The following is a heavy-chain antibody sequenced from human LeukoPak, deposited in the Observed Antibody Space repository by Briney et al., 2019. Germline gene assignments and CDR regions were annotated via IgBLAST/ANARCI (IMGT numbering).Heavy chain of an antibody. CDR2: IYYSGST. CDR1: GGSISSYY. V-gene: IGHV4-59*06. Sequence: SETLSLTCTVSGGSISSYYWSWIRQHPGKGLEWIGYIYYSGSTYYNPSLKSRVTISVDTSKNQFSLKLSSVTAADTAVYYCARGGSSSWRMDWFDPWGQGTLVTVSS. D-gene: IGHD6-13*01. J-gene: IGHJ5*02. CDR3: ARGGSSSWRMDWFDP.